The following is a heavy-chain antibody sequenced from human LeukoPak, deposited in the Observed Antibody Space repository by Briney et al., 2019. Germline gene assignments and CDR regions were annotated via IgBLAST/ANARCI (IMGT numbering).Heavy chain of an antibody. V-gene: IGHV3-33*03. D-gene: IGHD4-23*01. Sequence: QTGGSLRLSCAASGFIFTNYGMHWVRQAPGKGLEWVAYIWYDGSNKYYTASVKGRFTISRDNAKNSLFLQMNSLRAEDTAVYYCASHDYGGLTAHYWGQGTLVTVSS. J-gene: IGHJ4*02. CDR1: GFIFTNYG. CDR3: ASHDYGGLTAHY. CDR2: IWYDGSNK.